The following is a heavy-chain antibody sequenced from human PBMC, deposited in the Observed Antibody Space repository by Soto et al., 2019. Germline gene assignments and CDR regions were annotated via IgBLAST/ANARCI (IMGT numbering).Heavy chain of an antibody. Sequence: PSETLSLTCTVSGGSISSYYWSWIRQPPGKGLEWIGYIYYSGSTNYNPSLKSRVTISVDTSKNQFSLKLSSVTAADTAVYYCARGGGYDYNYYYGMDVWGQGTTVTVPS. V-gene: IGHV4-59*01. CDR3: ARGGGYDYNYYYGMDV. CDR2: IYYSGST. D-gene: IGHD5-12*01. J-gene: IGHJ6*02. CDR1: GGSISSYY.